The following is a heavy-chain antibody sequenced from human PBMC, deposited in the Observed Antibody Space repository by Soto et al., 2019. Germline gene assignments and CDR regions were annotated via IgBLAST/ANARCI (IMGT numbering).Heavy chain of an antibody. D-gene: IGHD3-22*01. Sequence: GGSLRLSCAASGFTFSSYGMHWVRQAPGKGLEWVAVISYDGSNKYYADSVKGRFTISRDNSKNTLYLQMNSLRAEDTAVYYCAKGRYDDSSGYCDYWGQGTLVTVSS. V-gene: IGHV3-30*18. CDR3: AKGRYDDSSGYCDY. J-gene: IGHJ4*02. CDR2: ISYDGSNK. CDR1: GFTFSSYG.